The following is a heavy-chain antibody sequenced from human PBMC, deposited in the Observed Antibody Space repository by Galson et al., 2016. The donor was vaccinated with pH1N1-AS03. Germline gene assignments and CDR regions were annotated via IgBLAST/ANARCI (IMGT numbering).Heavy chain of an antibody. D-gene: IGHD1-14*01. J-gene: IGHJ3*01. CDR2: IIPMLDIP. V-gene: IGHV1-69*04. CDR1: GGTFSTYA. Sequence: SVKVSCKASGGTFSTYAISWVRQAPGQGLEWMGRIIPMLDIPDYAQKFQVRVTITADKSTSTAYMELTNLTSEDTALYYCAKGYSASPSGAFDVWGQGTMVTVSS. CDR3: AKGYSASPSGAFDV.